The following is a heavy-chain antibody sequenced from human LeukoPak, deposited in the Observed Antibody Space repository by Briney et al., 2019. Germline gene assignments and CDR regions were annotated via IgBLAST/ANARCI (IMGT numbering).Heavy chain of an antibody. D-gene: IGHD6-19*01. J-gene: IGHJ3*02. CDR3: ARDPGYSSGWFGAFDI. V-gene: IGHV1-69*06. CDR1: GGTFSSYA. Sequence: SVRVSCKASGGTFSSYAISWVRQAPGQGLEWMGGIIPIFGTANYAQKFQGRVTITADKSTSTAYMELSSLRSEDTAVYYCARDPGYSSGWFGAFDIWGQGTMVTVSS. CDR2: IIPIFGTA.